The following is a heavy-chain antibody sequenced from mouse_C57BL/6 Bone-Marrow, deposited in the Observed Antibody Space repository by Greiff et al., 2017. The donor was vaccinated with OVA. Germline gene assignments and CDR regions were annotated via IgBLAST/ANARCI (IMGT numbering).Heavy chain of an antibody. Sequence: QVQLQQPGAELVKPGASVKLSCKASGYTFTSYWMHWVKQRPGQGLEWIGMIHPNSGSTNYNEKFKSKATLTVDKSSSTAYMQLSSLTSEDSAVYYCARAITTVVATGDMDYWGQGTSVTVSS. CDR3: ARAITTVVATGDMDY. CDR2: IHPNSGST. D-gene: IGHD1-1*01. CDR1: GYTFTSYW. V-gene: IGHV1-64*01. J-gene: IGHJ4*01.